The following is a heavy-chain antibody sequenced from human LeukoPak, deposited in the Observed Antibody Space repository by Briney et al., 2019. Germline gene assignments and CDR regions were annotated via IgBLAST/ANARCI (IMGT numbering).Heavy chain of an antibody. Sequence: AGGSLRLSCAASGFSFSSYAMSWVRQAPGKGLEWVSSISGSGTNTYYADSMKGRFTISRDKTKDTLYLQMNTLRAEDTAVYYCAKRPSTYCSDGGCYFNYWGQGTLVTVSS. CDR2: ISGSGTNT. J-gene: IGHJ4*02. D-gene: IGHD2-15*01. CDR3: AKRPSTYCSDGGCYFNY. CDR1: GFSFSSYA. V-gene: IGHV3-23*01.